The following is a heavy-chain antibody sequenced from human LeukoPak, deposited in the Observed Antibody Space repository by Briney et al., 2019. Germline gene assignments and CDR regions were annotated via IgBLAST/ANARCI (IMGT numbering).Heavy chain of an antibody. Sequence: SETLSLTCAVYGGSFSGYYWSWIRQPPGKGLEWIGEINHSGSTNYNPSLKSRVTISVDTSKNQFSLKLSSVTAADTAVYYCARGVPAARFDYWGQGTLVTVSP. CDR3: ARGVPAARFDY. J-gene: IGHJ4*02. CDR1: GGSFSGYY. CDR2: INHSGST. D-gene: IGHD2-2*01. V-gene: IGHV4-34*01.